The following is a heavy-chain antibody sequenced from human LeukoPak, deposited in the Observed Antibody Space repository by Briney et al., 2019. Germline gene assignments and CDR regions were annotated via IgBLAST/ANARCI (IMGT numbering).Heavy chain of an antibody. V-gene: IGHV4-34*01. CDR1: GGSFSGYY. CDR2: INHSGST. CDR3: ARGPRMTRTYYYYYGMDV. J-gene: IGHJ6*02. D-gene: IGHD2-15*01. Sequence: SETLSLTCAVYGGSFSGYYWRWIRQPPGKGLEWIGEINHSGSTNYNPSLKSRVTISVDTSKNQFSLKLSSVTAADTAVYYCARGPRMTRTYYYYYGMDVWGQGTTVTVSS.